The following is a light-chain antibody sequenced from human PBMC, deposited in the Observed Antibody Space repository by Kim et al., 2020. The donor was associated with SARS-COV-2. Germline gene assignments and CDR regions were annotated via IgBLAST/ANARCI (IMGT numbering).Light chain of an antibody. V-gene: IGLV1-51*01. CDR3: GTWDSSLSAAV. Sequence: QSVLTQPPSVSAAPGQKVTISCSGSSSNIGNNYVSWYQQLPGTAPKLLIYDNDKRPSGIPDRFPGSKSGTSATLGITGIQPGDEADYYCGTWDSSLSAAVFGGGTQLTVL. CDR2: DND. CDR1: SSNIGNNY. J-gene: IGLJ2*01.